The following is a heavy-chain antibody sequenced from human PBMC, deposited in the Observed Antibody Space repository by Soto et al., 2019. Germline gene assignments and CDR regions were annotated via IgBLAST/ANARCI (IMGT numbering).Heavy chain of an antibody. Sequence: QVQLVESGGGVVQPGRSLRLSCAASGFTFSSYGMHWVRQAPGKGLEWVAVILYDGSNKYYADSVKGRFTISRDNSKNTLYLQMNSLRAEDTAVYYCAKLGTVAGYYFDYWGQGTLVTVSS. J-gene: IGHJ4*02. CDR2: ILYDGSNK. CDR3: AKLGTVAGYYFDY. CDR1: GFTFSSYG. V-gene: IGHV3-30*18. D-gene: IGHD6-19*01.